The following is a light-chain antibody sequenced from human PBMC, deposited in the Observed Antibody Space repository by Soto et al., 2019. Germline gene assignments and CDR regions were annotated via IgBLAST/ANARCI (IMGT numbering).Light chain of an antibody. J-gene: IGLJ2*01. CDR3: QTWGTGIEVI. V-gene: IGLV4-69*01. CDR2: LNSDGSH. CDR1: SGHTTYA. Sequence: QPVLTQSPSASASLGASFSLTCTLSSGHTTYAIAWHQQQQEKGPRYLMKLNSDGSHSKGDGIPDRFSGSSSGAERYLTISSLQSEDEGDYYWQTWGTGIEVIFGGGTKLTVL.